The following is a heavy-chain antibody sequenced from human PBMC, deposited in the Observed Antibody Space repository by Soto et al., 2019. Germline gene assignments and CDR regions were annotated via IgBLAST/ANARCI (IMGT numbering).Heavy chain of an antibody. Sequence: PGGSLRLSCAASGFTFSSYSMNWVRQAPGKGLEWVSSISSSSYIYYADSVKGRFTISRDNAKNSLYLQMNSLRAEDTAVYYCARDRRSYSSGWTGVYYYYYYGMDVWGQGTMVTVSS. CDR3: ARDRRSYSSGWTGVYYYYYYGMDV. J-gene: IGHJ6*02. CDR2: ISSSSYI. CDR1: GFTFSSYS. V-gene: IGHV3-21*01. D-gene: IGHD6-19*01.